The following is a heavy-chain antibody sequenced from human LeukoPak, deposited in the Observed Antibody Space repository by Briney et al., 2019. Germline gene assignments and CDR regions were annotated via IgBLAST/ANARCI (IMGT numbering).Heavy chain of an antibody. D-gene: IGHD1-1*01. CDR2: ISSSSSTI. V-gene: IGHV3-48*04. Sequence: GGSLRLSCAASGFTFSSYSMNWVRQAPGKGLEWVSYISSSSSTIYYADSVKGRFTISRDNAKNSLYLQMNSLRAEDTAVYYCARDKLTELVYYSALDYWGQGTLVTVSS. CDR1: GFTFSSYS. CDR3: ARDKLTELVYYSALDY. J-gene: IGHJ4*02.